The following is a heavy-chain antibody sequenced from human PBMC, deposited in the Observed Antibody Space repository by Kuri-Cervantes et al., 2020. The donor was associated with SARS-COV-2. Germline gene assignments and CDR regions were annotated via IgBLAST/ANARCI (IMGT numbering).Heavy chain of an antibody. Sequence: GGSLRLSCAASGFTFSDSSFHWVRQASGKGLQWVGRIRRQAHSYETIYGVSVNCRFTLSRDDLKNTVYLQMNSMKTEDTAIYYCTRGPPTAAAYWNAFDIWGQGTVVTVSS. CDR3: TRGPPTAAAYWNAFDI. V-gene: IGHV3-73*01. CDR1: GFTFSDSS. D-gene: IGHD1-1*01. CDR2: IRRQAHSYET. J-gene: IGHJ3*02.